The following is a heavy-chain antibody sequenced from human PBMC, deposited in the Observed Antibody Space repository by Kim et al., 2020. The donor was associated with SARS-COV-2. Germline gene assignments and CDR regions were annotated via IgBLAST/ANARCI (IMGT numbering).Heavy chain of an antibody. V-gene: IGHV3-33*01. J-gene: IGHJ6*02. CDR2: IWYDGSNK. D-gene: IGHD6-13*01. CDR1: GFTFSSYG. CDR3: AREDIAAAGYYYYYGMDV. Sequence: GGSLRLSCAASGFTFSSYGMHWVRQAPGKGLEWVAVIWYDGSNKYYADSVKGRFTISRDNSKNTLYLQMNSLRAEDTAVYYCAREDIAAAGYYYYYGMDVWGQGTTVTVSS.